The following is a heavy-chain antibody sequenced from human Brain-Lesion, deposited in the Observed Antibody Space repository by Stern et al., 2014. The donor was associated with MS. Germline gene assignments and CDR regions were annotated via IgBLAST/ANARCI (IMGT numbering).Heavy chain of an antibody. CDR2: INRDGSDT. D-gene: IGHD3-16*01. CDR1: GFNFRSYW. CDR3: ARGVGDY. V-gene: IGHV3-74*02. J-gene: IGHJ4*02. Sequence: EVQLEESGGGLVQPGGSLRLSCAASGFNFRSYWMHWGRQFPWKGLFWVSQINRDGSDTSYADSVKGRFSISRDNIRNMLYLRMTSLRAEDTAVYYCARGVGDYWGQGARVTVSS.